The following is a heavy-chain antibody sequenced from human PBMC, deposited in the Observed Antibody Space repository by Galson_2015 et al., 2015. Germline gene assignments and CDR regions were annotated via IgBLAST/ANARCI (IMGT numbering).Heavy chain of an antibody. V-gene: IGHV3-30*18. CDR2: ISYDGSNK. J-gene: IGHJ6*02. Sequence: SLRLSCAASGFTFSSYGMHWVRQAPGKGLEWVAVISYDGSNKYYADSVKGRFTISGDNSKNTLYLQMNSLRAEDTAVYYCAKDGTELSYTSYYYGMAVCGQRSTGTVSS. CDR1: GFTFSSYG. CDR3: AKDGTELSYTSYYYGMAV. D-gene: IGHD3/OR15-3a*01.